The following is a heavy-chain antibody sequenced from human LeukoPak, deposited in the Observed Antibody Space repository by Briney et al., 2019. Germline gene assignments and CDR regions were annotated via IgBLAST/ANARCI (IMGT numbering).Heavy chain of an antibody. J-gene: IGHJ4*02. CDR1: GFTFSSYA. Sequence: PGRSLRLSCAASGFTFSSYAMHWVRQAPGKGLEWVAVILYDGSNKYYADSVKGRFTISRDNSTNTLYLQMHSLRAQDTAVYYCARSSRYFDWFSDYWGQGTLVTVSS. V-gene: IGHV3-30*04. D-gene: IGHD3-9*01. CDR3: ARSSRYFDWFSDY. CDR2: ILYDGSNK.